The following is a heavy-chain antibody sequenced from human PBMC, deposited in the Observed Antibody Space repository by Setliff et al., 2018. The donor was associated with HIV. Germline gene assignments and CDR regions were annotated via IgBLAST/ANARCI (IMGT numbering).Heavy chain of an antibody. V-gene: IGHV3-23*01. J-gene: IGHJ4*02. CDR1: GFTFSSYA. CDR2: ISSSGGST. D-gene: IGHD3-9*01. Sequence: LRLSCAASGFTFSSYAMSWVRQAPGKGLDWVSAISSSGGSTYYADSVKGRFTISRDNSKNTLYLQMNSLRAEDTAVYYCVRDKDWAFDYWGQGTLVTVS. CDR3: VRDKDWAFDY.